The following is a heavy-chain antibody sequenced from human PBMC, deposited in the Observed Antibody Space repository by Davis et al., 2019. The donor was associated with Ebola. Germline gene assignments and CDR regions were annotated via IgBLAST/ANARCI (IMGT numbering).Heavy chain of an antibody. CDR1: GNSVSSSGTA. D-gene: IGHD2-15*01. CDR3: VKDTGGSRLGPGGMDV. V-gene: IGHV6-1*01. J-gene: IGHJ6*02. CDR2: TYYTSQWYN. Sequence: SCAISGNSVSSSGTAWNWLRQSPSTCLDWLGRTYYTSQWYNDYAVSMKSRITINPDTSKNQFSLQLSSVTPEDTAVYYCVKDTGGSRLGPGGMDVWGQGTTVTVSS.